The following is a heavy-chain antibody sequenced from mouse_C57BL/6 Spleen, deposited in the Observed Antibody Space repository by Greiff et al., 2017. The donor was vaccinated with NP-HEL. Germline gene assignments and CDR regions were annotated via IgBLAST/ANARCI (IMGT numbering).Heavy chain of an antibody. Sequence: VQLQQPGAELVKPGASVKLSCKASGYTFTSYWMHWVKQRPGQGLEWIGMIHPNSGSTNYNEKFKSKATLTVDKSSSTAYMQLSSLTSEDSAVYYCARDDGYYEFAYWGQGTLVTVSA. V-gene: IGHV1-64*01. CDR3: ARDDGYYEFAY. J-gene: IGHJ3*01. D-gene: IGHD2-3*01. CDR1: GYTFTSYW. CDR2: IHPNSGST.